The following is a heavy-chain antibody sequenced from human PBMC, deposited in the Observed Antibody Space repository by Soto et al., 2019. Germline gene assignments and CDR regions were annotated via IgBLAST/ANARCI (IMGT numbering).Heavy chain of an antibody. Sequence: GASVKVSCKASGYTFTSYAMHWVRQAPGQRLEWMGRINAGNGNTKYSQKFQGRVTITRDTSASTAYMELSSLRSEDTAVYYCARDRGIVVVPAAHNWFDPWGQGTLVTVSS. CDR1: GYTFTSYA. D-gene: IGHD2-2*01. CDR2: INAGNGNT. J-gene: IGHJ5*02. V-gene: IGHV1-3*01. CDR3: ARDRGIVVVPAAHNWFDP.